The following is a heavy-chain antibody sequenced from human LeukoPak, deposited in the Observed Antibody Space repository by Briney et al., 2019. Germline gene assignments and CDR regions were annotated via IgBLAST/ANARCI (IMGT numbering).Heavy chain of an antibody. Sequence: GGSLRLSCAASGFTFSSYAMSWVRQAPGKGLECISGFSGSGGSTYYADSVKGRFTISRDNSKNTVSLQMNSLKPEDTALYYCVKDIWRGYNFGYDQFAYWGQGTLVTVSS. D-gene: IGHD5-18*01. V-gene: IGHV3-23*01. J-gene: IGHJ4*02. CDR2: FSGSGGST. CDR1: GFTFSSYA. CDR3: VKDIWRGYNFGYDQFAY.